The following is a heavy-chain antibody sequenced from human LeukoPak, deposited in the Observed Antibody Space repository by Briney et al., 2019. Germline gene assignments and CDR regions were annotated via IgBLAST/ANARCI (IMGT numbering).Heavy chain of an antibody. V-gene: IGHV3-23*01. CDR3: AKDLDIVATITGN. J-gene: IGHJ4*02. CDR1: GFTFSSYA. D-gene: IGHD5-12*01. CDR2: VSGSGGST. Sequence: PGGSLRLSCAASGFTFSSYAMSWVRQAPGKGLAWVSGVSGSGGSTYYADSVKGRFTISRDNSKNTLYLQMNSLRAEDTAVYYCAKDLDIVATITGNWGQGTLVTVSS.